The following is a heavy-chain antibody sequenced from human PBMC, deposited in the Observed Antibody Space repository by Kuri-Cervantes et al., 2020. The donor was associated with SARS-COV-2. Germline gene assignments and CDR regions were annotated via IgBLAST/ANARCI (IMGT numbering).Heavy chain of an antibody. J-gene: IGHJ6*02. Sequence: GESLKISCAASGFTFSSYWMHWVRQAPGKGLVWVSRINSDGSSTSYADSVKGRFTISRDNAKNTLYLQMNSLRAEDTAVYYCARENQGNYYVSSGYYHYYYYGMDVWGQGTTVTVSS. CDR1: GFTFSSYW. CDR2: INSDGSST. V-gene: IGHV3-74*01. D-gene: IGHD3-22*01. CDR3: ARENQGNYYVSSGYYHYYYYGMDV.